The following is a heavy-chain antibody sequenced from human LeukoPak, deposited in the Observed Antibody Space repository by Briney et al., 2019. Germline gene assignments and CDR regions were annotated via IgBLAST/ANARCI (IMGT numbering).Heavy chain of an antibody. J-gene: IGHJ6*02. Sequence: GASVKVSCKASGYIFTAYYMHWVRQAPGQGLEWVGWINPNSGGTNYAQNFRGRVTLTRDTSISTAYMEVSRLRSDDTAVYYCAKNGDYGAGYYGMDLWGQGTTVTVSS. CDR2: INPNSGGT. D-gene: IGHD4-17*01. CDR3: AKNGDYGAGYYGMDL. CDR1: GYIFTAYY. V-gene: IGHV1-2*02.